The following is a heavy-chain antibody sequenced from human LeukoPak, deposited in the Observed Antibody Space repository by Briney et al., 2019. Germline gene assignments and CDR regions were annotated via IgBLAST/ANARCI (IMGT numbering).Heavy chain of an antibody. V-gene: IGHV3-30-3*01. CDR1: GFTFSSYA. J-gene: IGHJ4*02. D-gene: IGHD6-19*01. CDR2: ISYDGSNK. CDR3: AREIRLGQWLAQYFDY. Sequence: GGSLRLSCAASGFTFSSYAMRWVRQAPGKGLEWVAVISYDGSNKYYADSVKGRFTISRDNSKNTLYLQMNSLRAEDTAVYYCAREIRLGQWLAQYFDYWGPGTLVTVSS.